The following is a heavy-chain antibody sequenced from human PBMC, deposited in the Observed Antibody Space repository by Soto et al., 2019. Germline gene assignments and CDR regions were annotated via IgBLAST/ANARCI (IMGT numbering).Heavy chain of an antibody. V-gene: IGHV3-7*01. J-gene: IGHJ4*02. CDR3: ARDLCSGGTCYFDY. CDR1: GFTFSSYW. CDR2: IKQDGSEK. D-gene: IGHD2-15*01. Sequence: PGGSLRLSCAASGFTFSSYWMSWVRQAPGKGLEWVANIKQDGSEKYYVDSVKGRFTISRDNAKNSLYLQMNSLRGEDTAIYYCARDLCSGGTCYFDYWGQGTLVTVSS.